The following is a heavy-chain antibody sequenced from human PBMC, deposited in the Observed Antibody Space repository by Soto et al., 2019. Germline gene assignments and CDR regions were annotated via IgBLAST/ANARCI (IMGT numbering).Heavy chain of an antibody. D-gene: IGHD2-15*01. CDR3: ARDPGYCSGGSCYSMRYYYYGMDV. J-gene: IGHJ6*02. CDR1: GYTFTSYG. V-gene: IGHV1-18*01. CDR2: ISAYNGNT. Sequence: QVQLVQSGAEVKKPGASVKVSCKASGYTFTSYGISWVRQAPGQGLEWMGWISAYNGNTNYAQKLQGRVTMTTDTSTSTAYMELRSLRSDDTAVYYCARDPGYCSGGSCYSMRYYYYGMDVWGQGTMVTVSS.